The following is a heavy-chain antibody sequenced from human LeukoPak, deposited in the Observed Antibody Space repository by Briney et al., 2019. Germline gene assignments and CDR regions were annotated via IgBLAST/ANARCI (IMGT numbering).Heavy chain of an antibody. Sequence: GGSLRLSCAASGFTFSSYSMNWVRQAPGKGLEWVSSISSSSSYIYYADSVKGRFTISRDNAKNSLYLQMNSLRAEDTAVYYCARVADCSGGSCYGSGWFDPWGQGTLVTVSS. V-gene: IGHV3-21*01. CDR2: ISSSSSYI. CDR3: ARVADCSGGSCYGSGWFDP. J-gene: IGHJ5*02. CDR1: GFTFSSYS. D-gene: IGHD2-15*01.